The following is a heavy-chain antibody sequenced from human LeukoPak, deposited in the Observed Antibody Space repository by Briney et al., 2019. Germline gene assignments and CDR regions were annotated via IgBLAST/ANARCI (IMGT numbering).Heavy chain of an antibody. Sequence: SSVKVSCKASGGTFSSYAISWVRQAPGQGLEWMGKIIPISGTTNYAQKFQGRVTFTADESTSTAYMELSSLRSEDTALYYCARKLRLGGNWFDPWGQGTLVTVSS. V-gene: IGHV1-69*15. CDR2: IIPISGTT. CDR3: ARKLRLGGNWFDP. D-gene: IGHD1-26*01. J-gene: IGHJ5*02. CDR1: GGTFSSYA.